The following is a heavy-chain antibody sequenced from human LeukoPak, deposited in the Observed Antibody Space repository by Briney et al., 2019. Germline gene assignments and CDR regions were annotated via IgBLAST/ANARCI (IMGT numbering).Heavy chain of an antibody. V-gene: IGHV3-30-3*01. Sequence: GGSLRLSCAAYGFTFSSYAIHWVRQAPGKGLEWVAVISYDGSNKYYADSVKGRFTIYRDNSKNTLYLQMNSLRAEDTAVYYCAREQIVATILDYWGQGTLVTVSS. J-gene: IGHJ4*02. CDR3: AREQIVATILDY. CDR2: ISYDGSNK. CDR1: GFTFSSYA. D-gene: IGHD5-12*01.